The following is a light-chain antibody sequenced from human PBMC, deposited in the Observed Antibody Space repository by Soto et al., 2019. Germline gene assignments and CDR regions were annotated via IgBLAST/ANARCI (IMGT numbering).Light chain of an antibody. CDR2: DVS. CDR1: SSNIGNNY. V-gene: IGLV2-11*02. J-gene: IGLJ1*01. Sequence: QSVLTQSPSVSAAPGQKVTISCSGSSSNIGNNYVSWYQQLPGTAPKLMIYDVSKRPSGVPDRFSGSKSGNTASLTISGLQAEDEADYYCCSYVGSYTSYVFGTGTKLTVL. CDR3: CSYVGSYTSYV.